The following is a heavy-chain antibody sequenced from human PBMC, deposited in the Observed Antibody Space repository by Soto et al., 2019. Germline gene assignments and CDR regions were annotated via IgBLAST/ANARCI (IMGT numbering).Heavy chain of an antibody. V-gene: IGHV4-39*07. CDR1: GGSISSGGYY. CDR2: INHSGST. J-gene: IGHJ4*02. D-gene: IGHD1-7*01. Sequence: PSETLSLTCTVSGGSISSGGYYWSWIRQHPGKGLEWIGEINHSGSTNYNPSLKSRVTISVDTSKNQFSLKLSSVTAADTAVYYCARVLRLRYNWNYGPSYYFDYWGQGTLVTVSS. CDR3: ARVLRLRYNWNYGPSYYFDY.